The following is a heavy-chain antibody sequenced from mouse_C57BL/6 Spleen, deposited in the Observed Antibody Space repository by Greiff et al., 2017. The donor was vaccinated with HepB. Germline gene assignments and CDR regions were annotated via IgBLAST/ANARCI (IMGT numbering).Heavy chain of an antibody. CDR1: GFTFSSYA. J-gene: IGHJ4*01. CDR3: AREGDHYYAMDY. CDR2: ISDGGSYT. V-gene: IGHV5-4*01. Sequence: EVKVEESGGGLVKPGGSLKLSCAASGFTFSSYAMSWVRQTPEKRLEWVATISDGGSYTYYPDNVKGRFTISRDNAKNNLYLQMSHLKSEDTAMYYCAREGDHYYAMDYWGQGTSVTVSS.